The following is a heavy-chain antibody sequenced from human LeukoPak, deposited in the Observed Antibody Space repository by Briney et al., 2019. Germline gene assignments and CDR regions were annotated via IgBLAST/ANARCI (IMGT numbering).Heavy chain of an antibody. D-gene: IGHD6-13*01. CDR1: GGSFSTYY. J-gene: IGHJ6*03. V-gene: IGHV4-4*07. CDR2: IYTSGST. Sequence: SETLSLTCTVSGGSFSTYYWSWIRQPAGKGLEWIGRIYTSGSTNYNPSLKSRVTMSVDTSKNQFSLKLSSVTAADTAVYYCARTTEAHSWRTRYYDYYMDVWGKGTTVTVSS. CDR3: ARTTEAHSWRTRYYDYYMDV.